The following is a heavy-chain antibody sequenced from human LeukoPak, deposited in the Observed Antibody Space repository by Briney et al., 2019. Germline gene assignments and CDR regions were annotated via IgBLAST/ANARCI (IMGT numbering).Heavy chain of an antibody. V-gene: IGHV4-34*01. J-gene: IGHJ6*03. Sequence: SETLSLTCGVYGGSFSGYYWSWIRQPPGKGLEWIGEINHSGSTNYNPSLKSRVTMSVDTSKNQFSLKLSSVTAADTAVYYCARPPLRVRGRYMDVWGKGTTVTISS. D-gene: IGHD3-10*01. CDR1: GGSFSGYY. CDR3: ARPPLRVRGRYMDV. CDR2: INHSGST.